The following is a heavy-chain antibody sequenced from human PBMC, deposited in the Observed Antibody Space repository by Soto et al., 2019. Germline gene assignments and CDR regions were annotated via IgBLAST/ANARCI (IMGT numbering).Heavy chain of an antibody. CDR2: VYYSGST. J-gene: IGHJ5*01. CDR1: GGSISSYY. V-gene: IGHV4-59*01. CDR3: ATDPGGPPLNRFDS. Sequence: PSETLSLTCTVSGGSISSYYWSWIRQPPGKGLEWIGYVYYSGSTNYNPSLKSRVTISLDTSKNQFSLKLSSVTAADTAVYYCATDPGGPPLNRFDSWGHGTLVTVSS. D-gene: IGHD3-16*01.